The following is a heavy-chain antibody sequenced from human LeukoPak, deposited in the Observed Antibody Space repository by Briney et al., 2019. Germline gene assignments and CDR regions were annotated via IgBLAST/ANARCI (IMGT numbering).Heavy chain of an antibody. CDR3: ARTKGGALDV. CDR1: GDSVSSNSAA. V-gene: IGHV6-1*01. D-gene: IGHD2-15*01. J-gene: IGHJ3*01. CDR2: TYYKSKWYD. Sequence: SQTLSLTCAISGDSVSSNSAAWNWIRQSPSRGLEWLGRTYYKSKWYDGYAVSVKSRIIINPDTSKNEFSLQLNSVTPEDTAVYYCARTKGGALDVWGQGTVVTVYS.